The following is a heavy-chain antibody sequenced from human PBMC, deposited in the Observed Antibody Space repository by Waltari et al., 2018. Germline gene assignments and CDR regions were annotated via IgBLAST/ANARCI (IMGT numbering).Heavy chain of an antibody. V-gene: IGHV4-59*01. D-gene: IGHD6-13*01. J-gene: IGHJ3*02. CDR1: GGSISSYY. Sequence: QVQLQESGPGLVKPSETLSLTCTVSGGSISSYYWSWIRQPPGKGLEWIGYIYYSGSTNYNPSLKSRVTISVDTSKNQFSLKLSSVTAADTAVYYCAREFSSIAAAGTDAFDIWGQGTMVTVSS. CDR2: IYYSGST. CDR3: AREFSSIAAAGTDAFDI.